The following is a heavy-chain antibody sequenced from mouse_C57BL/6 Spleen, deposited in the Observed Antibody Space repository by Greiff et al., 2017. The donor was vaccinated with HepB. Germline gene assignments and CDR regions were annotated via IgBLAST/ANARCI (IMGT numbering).Heavy chain of an antibody. CDR1: GYTFTSYW. Sequence: QVQLQQPGAELVRPGSSVKLSCKASGYTFTSYWMHWVKQRPIQGLEWIGNIDPSDSETHYNQKFKDKATLTVDKSSSTAYMQLSSLTSEDSAVYYCARGITSDAMDYWGQGTSVTVSS. CDR2: IDPSDSET. CDR3: ARGITSDAMDY. J-gene: IGHJ4*01. D-gene: IGHD1-1*01. V-gene: IGHV1-52*01.